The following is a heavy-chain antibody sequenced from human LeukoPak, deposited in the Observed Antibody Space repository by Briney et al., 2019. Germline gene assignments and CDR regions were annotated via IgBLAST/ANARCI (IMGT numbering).Heavy chain of an antibody. CDR3: AKDQSGWYYFDY. D-gene: IGHD6-19*01. CDR1: GFTFSSYA. Sequence: GGSLRLSCAASGFTFSSYAMSWVRQAPGKGLGWVSAISGSGGSTYYADSVKGRFTISRDNSKNTLYLQMNSLRAKDTAVYYCAKDQSGWYYFDYWGQGTLVTVSS. V-gene: IGHV3-23*01. J-gene: IGHJ4*02. CDR2: ISGSGGST.